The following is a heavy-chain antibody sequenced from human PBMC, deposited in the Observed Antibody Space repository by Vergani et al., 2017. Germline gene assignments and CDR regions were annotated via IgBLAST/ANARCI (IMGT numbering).Heavy chain of an antibody. CDR2: IFYSGGT. CDR3: TRGENGDSALDY. D-gene: IGHD4-17*01. J-gene: IGHJ4*02. CDR1: CASITSGPYY. Sequence: QVHLHESGPGLVKPSQTLSLTCTVSCASITSGPYYWTWIRQPPGKGLEWVGFIFYSGGTYYNPSLKNRATISRDTSKNNFYLRLNSVTAADTAVYYCTRGENGDSALDYWGQGTLVTVSS. V-gene: IGHV4-30-4*01.